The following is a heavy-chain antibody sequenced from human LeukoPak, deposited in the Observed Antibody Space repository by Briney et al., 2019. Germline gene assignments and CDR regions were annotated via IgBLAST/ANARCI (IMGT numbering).Heavy chain of an antibody. Sequence: GGSLRLSCVASGFTLEDYGMSWVRQAPGKGLEWVSGINWNGGSTGYADSVKGRFTISRDNAKNSLYLQMNSLRAEDTAVYYCARAHFYDSSAFDYWGRGTLVTVSS. D-gene: IGHD3-22*01. J-gene: IGHJ4*02. V-gene: IGHV3-20*04. CDR1: GFTLEDYG. CDR3: ARAHFYDSSAFDY. CDR2: INWNGGST.